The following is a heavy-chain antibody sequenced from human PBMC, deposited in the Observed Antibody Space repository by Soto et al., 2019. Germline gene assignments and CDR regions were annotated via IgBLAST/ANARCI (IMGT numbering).Heavy chain of an antibody. J-gene: IGHJ5*02. CDR1: GFTFSSYA. V-gene: IGHV3-23*01. Sequence: GGSLRLSCAASGFTFSSYAMSWVRQAPGKGLEWVSAISGSGGSTYYADSVKGRFTISRDNSKNTLYLQMNSLRAEDTAVYYCAKDARGIVVVPAAMWVDPWGQGTLVTVSS. D-gene: IGHD2-2*01. CDR2: ISGSGGST. CDR3: AKDARGIVVVPAAMWVDP.